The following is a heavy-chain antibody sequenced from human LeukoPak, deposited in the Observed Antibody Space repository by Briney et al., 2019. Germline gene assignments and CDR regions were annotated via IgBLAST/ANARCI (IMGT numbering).Heavy chain of an antibody. D-gene: IGHD3-22*01. Sequence: SETQSLTCTVSGGSISSSSYYWGWIRQPPGKGLEWIGSIYYSGSTYYNPSLKSRVTISVDTSKNQFSLKLSSVTAADTAVYYCARGPYDSSRDWGQGTLVTVSS. CDR1: GGSISSSSYY. CDR2: IYYSGST. J-gene: IGHJ4*02. CDR3: ARGPYDSSRD. V-gene: IGHV4-39*01.